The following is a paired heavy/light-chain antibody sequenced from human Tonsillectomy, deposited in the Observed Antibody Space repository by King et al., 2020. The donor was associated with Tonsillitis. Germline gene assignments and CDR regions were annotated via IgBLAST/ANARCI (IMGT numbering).Light chain of an antibody. J-gene: IGLJ2*01. CDR1: SSDVGNYNY. CDR2: DVS. Sequence: QSALTQPASVSGSPGQSITISCTGTSSDVGNYNYVSWYQQHPGKAPKLMIYDVSDRPSGVSDRFSGSKSGNTASLTISGLQAEDEADYYCSSYTTRSTRVVFGGGTKLTVL. V-gene: IGLV2-14*01. CDR3: SSYTTRSTRVV.
Heavy chain of an antibody. CDR3: ARRASSSWLDAFDI. D-gene: IGHD6-13*01. Sequence: QVQLQGSGPGLVKPSQTLSLTCSVSGGSISSDSYYWSWIRQPAGKGLEWIGRIYSSGTTNYNPSVKSRVTMSLDTSKNQFSLKLSSVTAADTAVYYCARRASSSWLDAFDIWGQGTRVTVSS. J-gene: IGHJ3*02. V-gene: IGHV4-61*02. CDR2: IYSSGTT. CDR1: GGSISSDSYY.